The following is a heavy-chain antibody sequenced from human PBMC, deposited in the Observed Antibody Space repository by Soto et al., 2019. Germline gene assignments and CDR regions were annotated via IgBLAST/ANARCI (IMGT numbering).Heavy chain of an antibody. Sequence: GGSLRLSCAASGFTFSSYGMHWVRQAPGKGLEWVAVISYDGSNKYYADSVKGRFTISRDNSKNTLYLQMNSLRAEDTAVYYCAKGLGSYYYDSSGYVDYWGQGTLVTVSS. D-gene: IGHD3-22*01. CDR1: GFTFSSYG. CDR3: AKGLGSYYYDSSGYVDY. J-gene: IGHJ4*02. V-gene: IGHV3-30*18. CDR2: ISYDGSNK.